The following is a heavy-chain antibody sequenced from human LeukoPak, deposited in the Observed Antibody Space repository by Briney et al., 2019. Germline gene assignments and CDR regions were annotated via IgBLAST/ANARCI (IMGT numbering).Heavy chain of an antibody. Sequence: ASVKVSCKASGYTFTSYYMHWVRQAPGQGLEWMGIINPSGGSTSYAQKFQGRVTMTRDTSTSTVYMELSSLRSEDTAVYYCARTGRTTVVTPGHDYWGQGTLVTVSS. CDR3: ARTGRTTVVTPGHDY. CDR2: INPSGGST. CDR1: GYTFTSYY. V-gene: IGHV1-46*01. D-gene: IGHD4-23*01. J-gene: IGHJ4*02.